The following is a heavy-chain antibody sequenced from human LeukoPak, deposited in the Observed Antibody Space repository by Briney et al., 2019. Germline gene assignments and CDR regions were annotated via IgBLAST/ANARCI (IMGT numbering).Heavy chain of an antibody. V-gene: IGHV4-61*05. CDR3: ASETTVTPYWYFDL. CDR1: GGSISSSSYY. Sequence: SETLSLTCTVSGGSISSSSYYWSWIRQPPGKGLEWIGYIYYSGGTNYNPSLKSRVTISIDTSKNQFSLKLSSVTAADTAVYYCASETTVTPYWYFDLWGRGTLVTVSS. J-gene: IGHJ2*01. CDR2: IYYSGGT. D-gene: IGHD4-17*01.